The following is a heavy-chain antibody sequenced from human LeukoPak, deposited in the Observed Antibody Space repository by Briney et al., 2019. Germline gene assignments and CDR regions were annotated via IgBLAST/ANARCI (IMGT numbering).Heavy chain of an antibody. D-gene: IGHD2-15*01. V-gene: IGHV4-39*01. J-gene: IGHJ5*02. Sequence: SETLSLTCTVSGGSISSYYWGWIRQPPGKGLEWIGSVYYSGSTYYNPSLQSRVTISVDTSKNQFSLKLSSVTAADTAVYYCARHLSFYCSGGSCYRYNGWFDPWGQGTLVTVSS. CDR3: ARHLSFYCSGGSCYRYNGWFDP. CDR2: VYYSGST. CDR1: GGSISSYY.